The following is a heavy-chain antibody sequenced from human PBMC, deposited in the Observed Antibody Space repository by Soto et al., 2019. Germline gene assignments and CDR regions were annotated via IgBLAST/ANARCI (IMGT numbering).Heavy chain of an antibody. CDR3: ARDSTIFGVVIRFGY. D-gene: IGHD3-3*01. CDR1: GFTFSSYS. Sequence: GGSLRLSCAASGFTFSSYSMNWVRQAPGKGLEWVSSISSSSSYIYYADSVKGRFTISRDNAKNSLYLQMNSLRAEDTAVYYCARDSTIFGVVIRFGYWGQGTLVTVSS. J-gene: IGHJ4*02. V-gene: IGHV3-21*01. CDR2: ISSSSSYI.